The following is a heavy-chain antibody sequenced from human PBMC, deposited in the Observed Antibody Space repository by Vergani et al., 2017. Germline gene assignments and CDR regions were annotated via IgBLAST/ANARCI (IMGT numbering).Heavy chain of an antibody. CDR1: GFTFSSYS. CDR3: ASDPSLPSYAADALDI. D-gene: IGHD2-2*01. CDR2: ISSSSSYI. V-gene: IGHV3-21*01. Sequence: EVQLVESGGGLVKPGGSLRLSCAASGFTFSSYSMNWVRQAPGKGLEWVGSISSSSSYIYYADSVKGRFTISRDNAKNSLYLQMNSLRAEDTAVYYCASDPSLPSYAADALDIWGQGTMVTVSS. J-gene: IGHJ3*02.